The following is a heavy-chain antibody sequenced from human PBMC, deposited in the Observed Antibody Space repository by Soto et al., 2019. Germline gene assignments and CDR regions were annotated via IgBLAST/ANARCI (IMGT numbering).Heavy chain of an antibody. CDR2: IWYDGSNK. V-gene: IGHV3-33*08. CDR3: ARDPVELVFAFDI. D-gene: IGHD6-6*01. J-gene: IGHJ3*02. CDR1: GFTFSSYG. Sequence: GGSLRLSCAASGFTFSSYGMHWVRQAPGKGLEWVAVIWYDGSNKYYADSVKGRFTISRDNSKNTLYLQMNSLRAEDTAVYYCARDPVELVFAFDIWGQGTMVTVSS.